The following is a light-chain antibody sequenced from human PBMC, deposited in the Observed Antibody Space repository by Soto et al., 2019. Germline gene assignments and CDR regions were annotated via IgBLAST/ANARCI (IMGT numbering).Light chain of an antibody. V-gene: IGKV1-12*01. CDR3: QQASSFPLT. CDR2: SES. J-gene: IGKJ4*01. Sequence: IQVTQSPSSVSASVGDRVTITCRASQPISSWLAWYQQKPGQPPNLLIYSESTLRSGVPSRFSGSESGTLLTLTITNLQPEDFATYYCQQASSFPLTFGGGTKVEVK. CDR1: QPISSW.